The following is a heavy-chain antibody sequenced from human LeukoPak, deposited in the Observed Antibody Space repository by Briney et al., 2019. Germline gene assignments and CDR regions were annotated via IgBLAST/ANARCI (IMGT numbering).Heavy chain of an antibody. Sequence: PGGSLRLSCAASGCTFSSYSMKWVRQAPGKGLEWVSYISSSSSTIYYADSVKGRFTISRDNAKNSLYLQMNSLRDEDTAVYYCARDLRYDSSGYPDYWGQGTLVTVSS. J-gene: IGHJ4*02. V-gene: IGHV3-48*02. CDR3: ARDLRYDSSGYPDY. CDR1: GCTFSSYS. D-gene: IGHD3-22*01. CDR2: ISSSSSTI.